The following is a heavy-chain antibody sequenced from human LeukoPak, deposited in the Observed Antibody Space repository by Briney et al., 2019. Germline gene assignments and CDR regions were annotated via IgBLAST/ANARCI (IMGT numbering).Heavy chain of an antibody. CDR3: AREGRAYGDYQSGDAFDM. J-gene: IGHJ3*02. D-gene: IGHD4-17*01. V-gene: IGHV1-2*02. CDR1: GYTFTGYY. Sequence: ASVKVSCKASGYTFTGYYMHWVRQAPGQGLEWMGWINPNSGGTNYAQKFQGRVTMTRDTSISTAYMELSRLRSDDTAVYYCAREGRAYGDYQSGDAFDMWGQGTMVTVSS. CDR2: INPNSGGT.